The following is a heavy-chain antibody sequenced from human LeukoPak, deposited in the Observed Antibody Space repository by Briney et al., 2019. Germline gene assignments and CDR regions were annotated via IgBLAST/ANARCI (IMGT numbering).Heavy chain of an antibody. CDR1: GFTFSSYA. Sequence: GGSLRLSCAAPGFTFSSYAMSWVRQAPGKGLEWVSVIYSGGSTYYADSVKGRFSISRDNSKNTLYLQMNSLRAEDTAVYYCARAAPYSGDDYSDYWGQGTLVTVSS. J-gene: IGHJ4*02. V-gene: IGHV3-53*01. CDR3: ARAAPYSGDDYSDY. D-gene: IGHD5-12*01. CDR2: IYSGGST.